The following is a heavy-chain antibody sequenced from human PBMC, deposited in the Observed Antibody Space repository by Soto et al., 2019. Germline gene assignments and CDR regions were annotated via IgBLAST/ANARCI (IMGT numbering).Heavy chain of an antibody. V-gene: IGHV3-23*01. D-gene: IGHD3-9*01. CDR2: ISGSGRTI. J-gene: IGHJ4*02. Sequence: GGSLRLSCAASGFTFSNYAMSWVRQAPGKGLEWVSGISGSGRTIYSADSVKGRFTISRDNSKNALFLQMSSLRAEDTAVYYCAKGTLYDVLTGFDYWGQGTLVTVSS. CDR3: AKGTLYDVLTGFDY. CDR1: GFTFSNYA.